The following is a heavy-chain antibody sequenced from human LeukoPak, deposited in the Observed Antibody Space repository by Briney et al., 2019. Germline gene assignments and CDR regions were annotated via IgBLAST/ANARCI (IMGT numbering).Heavy chain of an antibody. D-gene: IGHD1-26*01. J-gene: IGHJ6*02. CDR3: GRLGNGRSRRDTPYYYSMDV. CDR1: GGSISTEHNN. V-gene: IGHV4-39*02. CDR2: IYRKGNT. Sequence: KASETLSLTCSVSGGSISTEHNNWGWIRQSPGKGPEWIASIYRKGNTYNPSLKSRLTISVDTSKNHFSLSLSSVTAADTAVYYCGRLGNGRSRRDTPYYYSMDVWGRGTTVTVS.